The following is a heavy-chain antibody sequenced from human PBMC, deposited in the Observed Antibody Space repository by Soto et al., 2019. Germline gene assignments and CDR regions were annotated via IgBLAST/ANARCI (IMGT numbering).Heavy chain of an antibody. V-gene: IGHV4-39*01. CDR3: ASRIAAAGMY. CDR1: DGSISSSSYY. D-gene: IGHD6-13*01. CDR2: IYYSGST. Sequence: QLQLQESGPGLVKPSETLSLTCTVSDGSISSSSYYWGWIRQPPGKGLEWIGSIYYSGSTYYNPSLKRRVTISVDTSKNQFSLKLSSVTAADTAVYYCASRIAAAGMYWGQGTLVTVSS. J-gene: IGHJ4*02.